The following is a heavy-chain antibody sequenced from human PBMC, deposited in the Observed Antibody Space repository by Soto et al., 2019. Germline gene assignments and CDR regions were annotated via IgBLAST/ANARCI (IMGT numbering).Heavy chain of an antibody. V-gene: IGHV4-4*07. Sequence: SETLSLTCTVSGGSISSYYWSWIRQPAGKGLEWIGRIYTSGSTNYNPSLKSRVTMSVDTSKNQFSLKLSSVTAADTAVYYCARGLNYYDSSGYPLFDYWGQGTLVTVSS. CDR2: IYTSGST. D-gene: IGHD3-22*01. CDR1: GGSISSYY. CDR3: ARGLNYYDSSGYPLFDY. J-gene: IGHJ4*02.